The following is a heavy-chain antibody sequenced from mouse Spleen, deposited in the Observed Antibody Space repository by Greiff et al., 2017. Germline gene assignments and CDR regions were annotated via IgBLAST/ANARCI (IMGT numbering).Heavy chain of an antibody. J-gene: IGHJ3*01. Sequence: EVKVVESGGGLVQPGGSLRLSCATSGFTFSDFYMEWVRQPPGKRLEWIAASRNKANDYTTEYSASVKGRFIVSRDTSQSILYLQMNALRAEDTAIYYCARDAYDYGSPWFAYWGQGTLVTVSA. D-gene: IGHD1-1*01. CDR3: ARDAYDYGSPWFAY. CDR1: GFTFSDFY. CDR2: SRNKANDYTT. V-gene: IGHV7-1*02.